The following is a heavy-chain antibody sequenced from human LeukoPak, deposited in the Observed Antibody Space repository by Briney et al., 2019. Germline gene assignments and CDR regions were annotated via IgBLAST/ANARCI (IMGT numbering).Heavy chain of an antibody. J-gene: IGHJ5*02. V-gene: IGHV3-66*02. D-gene: IGHD1-26*01. CDR1: GFTVSRNY. Sequence: GGSLRLSCAASGFTVSRNYMSWVRQAPGKGLEWVSVIYSGGSTYYADSVKGRFTISRDNSKNTLYLQMNSLRTEDTAVYYCARHRGSYGTNWFDPWGQGTLVTVSS. CDR2: IYSGGST. CDR3: ARHRGSYGTNWFDP.